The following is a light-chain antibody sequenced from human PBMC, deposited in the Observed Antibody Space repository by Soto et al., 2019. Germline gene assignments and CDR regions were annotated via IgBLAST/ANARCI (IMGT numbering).Light chain of an antibody. CDR2: GAS. Sequence: EIVMTQSPATLSVSPGERATLSCRASQSVSSNSAWYQQKPGQAPRLLIYGASTRATGIPARFSGSGSGTEFTLTIGSLQSEDFAVYYCQQYNNWPRTFGQGTKVDIK. J-gene: IGKJ1*01. CDR3: QQYNNWPRT. V-gene: IGKV3-15*01. CDR1: QSVSSN.